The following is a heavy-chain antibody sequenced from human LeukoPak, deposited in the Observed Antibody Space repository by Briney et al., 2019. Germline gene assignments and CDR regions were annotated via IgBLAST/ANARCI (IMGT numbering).Heavy chain of an antibody. V-gene: IGHV1-18*01. CDR1: GYTFTSYG. CDR3: ARDVAEEMTDNPTI. CDR2: ISAYNGNT. Sequence: ASVKVSCKASGYTFTSYGISWVRQAPGQGLEWMGWISAYNGNTNYAQRFQGRVTMTRDTSISTAYMELSRLRSDDTAVYYCARDVAEEMTDNPTIWGQGTLVTVSS. J-gene: IGHJ4*02. D-gene: IGHD5-24*01.